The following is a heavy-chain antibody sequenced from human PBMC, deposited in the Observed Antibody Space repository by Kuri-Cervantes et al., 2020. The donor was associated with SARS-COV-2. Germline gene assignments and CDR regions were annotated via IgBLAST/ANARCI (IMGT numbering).Heavy chain of an antibody. D-gene: IGHD1-1*01. CDR2: IYSGGST. Sequence: GESLKISCAASGFTVSSNYMSWVRQAPGKGLEWVSVIYSGGSTYYVDSVKGRFTISRDNSKNTLYLQMNSLRDEDTAVYYCARVAKSGWNANNWFDPWGQGTLVTVSS. CDR1: GFTVSSNY. J-gene: IGHJ5*02. CDR3: ARVAKSGWNANNWFDP. V-gene: IGHV3-66*01.